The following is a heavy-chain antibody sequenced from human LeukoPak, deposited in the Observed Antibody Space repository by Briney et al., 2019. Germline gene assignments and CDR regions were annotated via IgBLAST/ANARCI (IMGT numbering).Heavy chain of an antibody. Sequence: SETLSLTCTVSGGSISSYSWSWIRQPPGKGLEWIGYIYYSGSTNYNPSLKSRVTISVDMSKNQFSLKLSSVIAADTAVYCCARDGSNWSNDYYHGVDVWGQGTTVTVSS. CDR3: ARDGSNWSNDYYHGVDV. J-gene: IGHJ6*02. D-gene: IGHD4-11*01. CDR1: GGSISSYS. V-gene: IGHV4-59*01. CDR2: IYYSGST.